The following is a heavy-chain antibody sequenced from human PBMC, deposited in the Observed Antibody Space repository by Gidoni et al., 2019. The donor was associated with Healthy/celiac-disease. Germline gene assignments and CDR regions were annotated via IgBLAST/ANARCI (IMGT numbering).Heavy chain of an antibody. Sequence: QVQLVQSGAEVKKPGASVQVSCKASGYTFTSYAMHCVSQAPGQRLEWMGWIKAGNGNTKYSQKFQGRVTITSDTSASTAYMELSSLRSEDTAVYYCARGSIYTIPGDWFDPWGQGTLVTVSS. CDR1: GYTFTSYA. J-gene: IGHJ5*02. D-gene: IGHD2-21*01. V-gene: IGHV1-3*01. CDR2: IKAGNGNT. CDR3: ARGSIYTIPGDWFDP.